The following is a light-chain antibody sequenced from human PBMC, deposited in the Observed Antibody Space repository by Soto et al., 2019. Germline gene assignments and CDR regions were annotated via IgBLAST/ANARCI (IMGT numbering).Light chain of an antibody. Sequence: EIVLTQSPATLSLSPGERATLSCRASQSINSYLAWYQQKPGQAPRLLIYGASNRATGIPDRFSGSGSGTDFTLTISRLEPEDFAVYYCQQYGRSPLTFGGGTKVDI. CDR2: GAS. CDR1: QSINSY. J-gene: IGKJ4*01. V-gene: IGKV3-20*01. CDR3: QQYGRSPLT.